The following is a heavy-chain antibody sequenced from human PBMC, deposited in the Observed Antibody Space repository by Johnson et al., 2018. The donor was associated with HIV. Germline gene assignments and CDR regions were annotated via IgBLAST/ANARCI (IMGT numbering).Heavy chain of an antibody. CDR1: GFIFRSYP. J-gene: IGHJ3*02. Sequence: QVQLVESGGGVVQPGRSLRLSCAASGFIFRSYPMNWVRQAPGKGLEWVAIISYHGTNKYYADSVKGRFTISRDKSKNSLYLQMNSLRAEDTAVYYCARAYTYGAFDIWGQGTMVTVSS. CDR2: ISYHGTNK. CDR3: ARAYTYGAFDI. D-gene: IGHD5-18*01. V-gene: IGHV3-30-3*01.